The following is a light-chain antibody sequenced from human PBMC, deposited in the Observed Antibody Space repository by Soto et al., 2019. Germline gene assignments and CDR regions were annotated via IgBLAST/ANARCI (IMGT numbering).Light chain of an antibody. J-gene: IGLJ2*01. CDR2: SDN. Sequence: SYELTQSPSVSVAPGKTARITCGGNNIGTKSVHWYQQKPGQAPVLVIYSDNDRPSGIPARFSGSNSGNTAPLTISRVEAGDEADYYCQLWDNTGDRVLFGGGTKLTVL. CDR1: NIGTKS. V-gene: IGLV3-21*04. CDR3: QLWDNTGDRVL.